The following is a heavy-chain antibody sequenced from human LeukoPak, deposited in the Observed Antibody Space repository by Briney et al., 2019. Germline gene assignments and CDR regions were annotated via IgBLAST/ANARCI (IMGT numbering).Heavy chain of an antibody. CDR1: GFTSSDYY. J-gene: IGHJ3*02. Sequence: GGSLRLSCAASGFTSSDYYMSWIRQAPGKGLEWVSYISSSGSTIYYADSVKGRFTISRDNAKNSLYLQMNSLRAEDTAVYYCARQYCSGGSCYLNAAFDIWGQGTMVTVSS. D-gene: IGHD2-15*01. CDR3: ARQYCSGGSCYLNAAFDI. V-gene: IGHV3-11*04. CDR2: ISSSGSTI.